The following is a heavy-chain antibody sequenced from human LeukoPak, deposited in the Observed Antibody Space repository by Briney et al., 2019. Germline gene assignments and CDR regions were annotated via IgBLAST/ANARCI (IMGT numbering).Heavy chain of an antibody. CDR1: GFTFSSYA. Sequence: GGSLRLSCAASGFTFSSYAMSWVRQAPGKGLEWVSAISGSGGSTYYADSVKGRFTISRDNSKNTLYLQMNSLRAEDPAVYYCAKRDYGDYLTYFDYWGQGTLVSVSS. CDR3: AKRDYGDYLTYFDY. D-gene: IGHD4-17*01. V-gene: IGHV3-23*01. CDR2: ISGSGGST. J-gene: IGHJ4*02.